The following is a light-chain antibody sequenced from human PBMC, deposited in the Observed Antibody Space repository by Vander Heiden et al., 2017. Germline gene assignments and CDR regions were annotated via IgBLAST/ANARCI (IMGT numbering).Light chain of an antibody. CDR3: QHCYSTAT. Sequence: DIKMTQSQASLSTSVGDRVTITCRASQSINIYLNWYQQKPGKAPKLLIYAASSLQSGVPSRCSGSGSGTDFTLTISNLQPEDFATYYCQHCYSTATFGQGTRLEIK. CDR2: AAS. V-gene: IGKV1-39*01. CDR1: QSINIY. J-gene: IGKJ5*01.